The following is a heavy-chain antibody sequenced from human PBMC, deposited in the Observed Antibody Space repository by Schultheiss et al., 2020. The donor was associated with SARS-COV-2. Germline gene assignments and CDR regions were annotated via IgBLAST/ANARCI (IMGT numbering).Heavy chain of an antibody. CDR2: INHSGST. CDR1: GDSISDNNYY. J-gene: IGHJ6*02. V-gene: IGHV4-39*07. CDR3: AREVVILTGYYSYYYYGMDV. D-gene: IGHD3-9*01. Sequence: SETLSLTCTVSGDSISDNNYYWAWIRQPPGKGLEWIGEINHSGSTNYNPSLKSRVTISVDTSKNQFSLKLSSVTAADTAVYYCAREVVILTGYYSYYYYGMDVWGQGTTVTVSS.